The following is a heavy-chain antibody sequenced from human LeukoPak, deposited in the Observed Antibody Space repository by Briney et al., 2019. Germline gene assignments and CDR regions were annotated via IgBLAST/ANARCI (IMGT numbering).Heavy chain of an antibody. Sequence: PGRSLRLSCTASGFTFSNYGMHWVRQAPGKGLEWVAVIWYDGSNKYYADSVKGRFTISRDNSKNTLYLQMSSLRADDTAVYYCVRGTGYWGQGTLVTVSS. CDR2: IWYDGSNK. V-gene: IGHV3-33*08. J-gene: IGHJ4*02. CDR1: GFTFSNYG. CDR3: VRGTGY.